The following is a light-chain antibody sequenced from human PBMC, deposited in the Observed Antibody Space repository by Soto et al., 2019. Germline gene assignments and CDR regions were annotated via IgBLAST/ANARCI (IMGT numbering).Light chain of an antibody. CDR3: QQYGSSPRT. V-gene: IGKV3-20*01. CDR2: GAS. J-gene: IGKJ1*01. CDR1: QSISSTY. Sequence: EIGLTQSPCTLSLSTGERATLSCRASQSISSTYLAWYQQKPGQAPRLLIYGASSRATGIPDRFSGGGSGTDFTLTISRLEPEDFAVYYCQQYGSSPRTFGQGTKVDI.